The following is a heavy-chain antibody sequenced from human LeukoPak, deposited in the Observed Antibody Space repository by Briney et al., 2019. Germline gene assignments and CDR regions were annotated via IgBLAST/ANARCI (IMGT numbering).Heavy chain of an antibody. D-gene: IGHD4-17*01. J-gene: IGHJ4*02. V-gene: IGHV3-48*01. CDR2: ISSSSNTI. CDR1: GFTFSNYN. CDR3: ARANYGDYTFDY. Sequence: GGSLRLSCAASGFTFSNYNMNWVRQAPGKGLEWVSYISSSSNTIYYADSVKGRFTISRDNAKNSLYLQMNSLRAEDTAVYYCARANYGDYTFDYWGQGTLVTVSS.